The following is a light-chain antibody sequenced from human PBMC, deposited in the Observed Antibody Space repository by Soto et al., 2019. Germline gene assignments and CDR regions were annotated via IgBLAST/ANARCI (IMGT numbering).Light chain of an antibody. CDR1: QSLLHSNGYNY. Sequence: DVVMTQSPLSLPVTPGEPASISCRSSQSLLHSNGYNYLAWFLQKAGQSPQLLIYLASSRASGVPYRFSGSGSGTDFTLEISSVEAEDVGIYYCMQLLHPPLTFGGGTKVEIK. J-gene: IGKJ4*01. V-gene: IGKV2-28*01. CDR3: MQLLHPPLT. CDR2: LAS.